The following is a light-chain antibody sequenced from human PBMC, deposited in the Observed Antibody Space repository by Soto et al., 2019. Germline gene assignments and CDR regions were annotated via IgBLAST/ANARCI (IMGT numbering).Light chain of an antibody. CDR3: TSYTRTSTFV. V-gene: IGLV2-14*01. J-gene: IGLJ1*01. CDR2: EVS. CDR1: SSDIGAYNY. Sequence: QSVLTQPASVSGSPGQSITISCTETSSDIGAYNYVSWFQQHPGKAPKLMIYEVSNRPSGVSNRFSGFKSGNTASLTISGLQAEDEADYYCTSYTRTSTFVFGTGTKVTVL.